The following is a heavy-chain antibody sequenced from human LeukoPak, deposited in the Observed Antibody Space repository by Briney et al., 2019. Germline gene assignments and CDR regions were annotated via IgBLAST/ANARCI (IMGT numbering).Heavy chain of an antibody. CDR3: ARAPTSVSNPYYFDY. D-gene: IGHD4-11*01. Sequence: PGESLKISCKASGYSFSNYWIGWVRQMPGKGLEWMGIIYPGDPDTRYSPSFQGQVTISADKSITTGYLQWSSLKASDTAMYYCARAPTSVSNPYYFDYWGQGALVTVSS. CDR2: IYPGDPDT. J-gene: IGHJ4*02. CDR1: GYSFSNYW. V-gene: IGHV5-51*01.